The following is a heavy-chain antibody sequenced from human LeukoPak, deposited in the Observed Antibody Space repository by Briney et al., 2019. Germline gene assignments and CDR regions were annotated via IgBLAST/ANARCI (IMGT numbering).Heavy chain of an antibody. V-gene: IGHV4-39*01. D-gene: IGHD3-16*01. J-gene: IGHJ5*02. Sequence: SETLSLTCSISGDSITTNSYWWVWMRQSPGKGLEWIGSIYSSGNSYYNPSLKTRATISPDTSKNQYSLRLTSVTAADTAIYYCARRGIWDLQIGNWFDPRGQGILDIVSS. CDR2: IYSSGNS. CDR1: GDSITTNSYW. CDR3: ARRGIWDLQIGNWFDP.